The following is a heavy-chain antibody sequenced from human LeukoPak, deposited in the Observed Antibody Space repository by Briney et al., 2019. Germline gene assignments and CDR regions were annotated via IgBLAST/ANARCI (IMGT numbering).Heavy chain of an antibody. J-gene: IGHJ4*02. CDR1: GFTFSTYS. V-gene: IGHV3-21*04. CDR2: ISGSSIYI. Sequence: GGSLRLSCAASGFTFSTYSMNWVRQAPGKGLEWVSSISGSSIYIYYADSVKGRFTISRDNAKNSLYLQMNSLRAEDTAVYYCARDRSGGPPDLRFLEWLLLYWGQGTLVTVSS. D-gene: IGHD3-3*01. CDR3: ARDRSGGPPDLRFLEWLLLY.